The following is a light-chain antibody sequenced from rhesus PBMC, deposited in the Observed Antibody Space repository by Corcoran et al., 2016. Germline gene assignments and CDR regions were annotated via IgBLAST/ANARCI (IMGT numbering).Light chain of an antibody. Sequence: DIQMTQSPSSLSASVGDRVTITCRASQGINKYVTWYQQKPGKAPKLLIYAASTLQSGVPSRFSGSGSGTDFTLTISSLPPEDFATYYCLQYNSDPWTFGQGTKVEIK. CDR2: AAS. CDR3: LQYNSDPWT. J-gene: IGKJ1*01. V-gene: IGKV1-43*02. CDR1: QGINKY.